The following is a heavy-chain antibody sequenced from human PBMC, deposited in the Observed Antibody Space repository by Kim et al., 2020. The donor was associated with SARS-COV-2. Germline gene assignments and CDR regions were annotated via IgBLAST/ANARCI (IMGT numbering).Heavy chain of an antibody. CDR1: GFTFSSYA. CDR2: ISGSGGST. D-gene: IGHD3-10*01. J-gene: IGHJ4*02. CDR3: AKETYYYGSGSYSEDY. V-gene: IGHV3-23*01. Sequence: GGSLRLSCAASGFTFSSYAMSWVRQAPGKGLEWVSAISGSGGSTYYADSVKGRFTISRDNSKNTLYLQMNSLRAEDTAVYYCAKETYYYGSGSYSEDYWGQGTLVTVSS.